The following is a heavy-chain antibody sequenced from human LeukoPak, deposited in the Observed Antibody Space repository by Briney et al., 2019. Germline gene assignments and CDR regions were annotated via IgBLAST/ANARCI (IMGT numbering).Heavy chain of an antibody. D-gene: IGHD6-19*01. CDR2: INHSGST. CDR1: GGSFSGYY. Sequence: KPSETLSLTCAVYGGSFSGYYWSWIRQPPGKGLEWIGEINHSGSTNYNPSLKSRVTISVDTSKNQFSLKLSSVTAAETAVYYCARKPRTQYSSGWYTGYYYYMDVWGKGTTVTVSS. V-gene: IGHV4-34*01. CDR3: ARKPRTQYSSGWYTGYYYYMDV. J-gene: IGHJ6*03.